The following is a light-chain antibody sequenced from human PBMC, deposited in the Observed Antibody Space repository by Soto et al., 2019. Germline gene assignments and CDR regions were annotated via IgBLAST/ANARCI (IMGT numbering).Light chain of an antibody. CDR2: WAS. V-gene: IGKV4-1*01. CDR3: QQYFTTPWT. CDR1: QSVLYSSNDRSY. Sequence: EIVMTQSPDSLAVSLGERATIKCKSSQSVLYSSNDRSYLAWFQQKPGQPPKALIYWASSRESGVPDRFSGSGSGTAFTLSISSLQAEDVAVYFCQQYFTTPWTFGQGTKVEI. J-gene: IGKJ1*01.